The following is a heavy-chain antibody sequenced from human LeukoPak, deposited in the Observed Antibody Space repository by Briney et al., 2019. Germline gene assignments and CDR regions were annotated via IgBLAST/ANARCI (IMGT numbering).Heavy chain of an antibody. CDR1: GGTFSSYA. V-gene: IGHV1-69*01. CDR2: IIPIFGTA. J-gene: IGHJ4*02. CDR3: AREEDGDYGGH. Sequence: SVKVSCKASGGTFSSYAISWVRQAPGQGLEWMGGIIPIFGTANYAQKFQGRVTITADESTSTAYMELRSLRSDDTAVYYCAREEDGDYGGHWGQGTLVTVSS. D-gene: IGHD4-17*01.